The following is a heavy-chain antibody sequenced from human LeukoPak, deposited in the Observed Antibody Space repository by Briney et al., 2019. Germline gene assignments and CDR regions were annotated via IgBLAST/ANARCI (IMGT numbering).Heavy chain of an antibody. V-gene: IGHV6-1*01. D-gene: IGHD3-10*01. CDR2: TYYRSKWYN. CDR3: ARERPGLELLWFGEPPALYFDY. J-gene: IGHJ4*02. CDR1: GDSVSSNSAA. Sequence: SQTLSLTCAISGDSVSSNSAAWNWIRQSPSRGLEWLGRTYYRSKWYNDYAVSVKSRITINPDTSKNQFSLQLNSVTPEDTAVYYCARERPGLELLWFGEPPALYFDYWGQGTLVTVSS.